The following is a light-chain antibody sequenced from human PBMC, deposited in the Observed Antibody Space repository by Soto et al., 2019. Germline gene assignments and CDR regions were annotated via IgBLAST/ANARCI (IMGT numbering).Light chain of an antibody. CDR1: SSDVGRYNL. J-gene: IGLJ2*01. V-gene: IGLV2-23*02. CDR3: SSSATTNIFVV. Sequence: QSVLTQPASVSGSPGQSIAISCTGISSDVGRYNLVSWYQQHPDKAPKLIMYEVSKRPLGVSDRFSGSKSGNTASLTISGLQAEDEADYYCSSSATTNIFVVFGGGTKLTVL. CDR2: EVS.